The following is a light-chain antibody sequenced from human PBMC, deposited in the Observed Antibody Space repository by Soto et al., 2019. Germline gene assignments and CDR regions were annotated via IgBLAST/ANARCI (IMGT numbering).Light chain of an antibody. CDR1: SSNIGSNT. V-gene: IGLV1-44*01. J-gene: IGLJ2*01. CDR3: AAWDDSLNDHVV. Sequence: QSVLTQPPSASGTPGQRVTLSCSGSSSNIGSNTVNWYQQLPGTAPQLLIYSNNQRPSGVPDRFSGSKSGTSASLAISGLQSEDEADYYCAAWDDSLNDHVVFGGGTKLTVL. CDR2: SNN.